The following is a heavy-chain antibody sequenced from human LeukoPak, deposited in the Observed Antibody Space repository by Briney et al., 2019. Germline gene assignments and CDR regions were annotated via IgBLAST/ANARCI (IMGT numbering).Heavy chain of an antibody. V-gene: IGHV1-18*01. CDR1: GYTFTSDA. J-gene: IGHJ4*02. D-gene: IGHD3-22*01. Sequence: VASVKVSCKASGYTFTSDAINWVRQAPGQGLEWMGWISAYNGNTNYAQKLQGRVTMTTDTSRSTAYMELRSLRSDDTAVYYCARVPLDYYDRGRLFDDWGQGTLVTVSS. CDR3: ARVPLDYYDRGRLFDD. CDR2: ISAYNGNT.